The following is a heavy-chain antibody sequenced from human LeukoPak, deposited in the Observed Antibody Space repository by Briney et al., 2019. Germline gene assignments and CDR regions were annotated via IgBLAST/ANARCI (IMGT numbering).Heavy chain of an antibody. Sequence: SQTLSLTCTVSGGSISSGGYYWSWIRQHPGTGLEWIGYIYYSGSTYYNPSLKSRVTISVDTPKNQFSPKLSSVTAADTAVYYCARVQNYDILTGYRLRAFDIWGQGTMVTVSS. CDR2: IYYSGST. V-gene: IGHV4-31*03. D-gene: IGHD3-9*01. CDR1: GGSISSGGYY. J-gene: IGHJ3*02. CDR3: ARVQNYDILTGYRLRAFDI.